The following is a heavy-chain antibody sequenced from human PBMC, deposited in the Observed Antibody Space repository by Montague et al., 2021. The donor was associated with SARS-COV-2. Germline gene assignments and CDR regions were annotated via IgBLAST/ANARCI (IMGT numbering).Heavy chain of an antibody. Sequence: CAISGDSVSVNSPAWNWIRQSPSIRFEWLRRSYYRSKWYNDYAVSVKSRITINPDTSKNQISLQLNSVTPEDTAVYYCARTSASSDYWGQGTLVTVSS. D-gene: IGHD1-26*01. J-gene: IGHJ4*02. CDR3: ARTSASSDY. CDR1: GDSVSVNSPA. CDR2: SYYRSKWYN. V-gene: IGHV6-1*01.